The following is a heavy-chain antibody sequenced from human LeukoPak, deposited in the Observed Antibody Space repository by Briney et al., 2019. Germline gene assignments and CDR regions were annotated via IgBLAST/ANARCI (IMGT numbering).Heavy chain of an antibody. Sequence: SETLSLTCTVSGGSISSGGYYWSWIRQHPGKGLEWIGDIYYSGSTYYNPSLKSRVTISVDTSKNQFSLKLSSVTAADTAVYYCARFRYYDFLSGYYKTNWFDPWGQGTLVTVSS. CDR2: IYYSGST. J-gene: IGHJ5*02. V-gene: IGHV4-31*03. CDR3: ARFRYYDFLSGYYKTNWFDP. D-gene: IGHD3-3*01. CDR1: GGSISSGGYY.